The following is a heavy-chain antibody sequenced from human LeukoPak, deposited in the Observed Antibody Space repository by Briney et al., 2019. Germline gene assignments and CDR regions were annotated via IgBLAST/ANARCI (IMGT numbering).Heavy chain of an antibody. Sequence: SGGSLRLSCAASGFTFSDYYMSWIRQAPGKGLEWVSYISSSGSTIYYADSVKGRFTISRDNAKNSLYLQMNSLRAEDMAFYYCAEDYYYDSSGYTYFDYWGQGALVTVSS. CDR2: ISSSGSTI. CDR1: GFTFSDYY. D-gene: IGHD3-22*01. J-gene: IGHJ4*02. V-gene: IGHV3-11*01. CDR3: AEDYYYDSSGYTYFDY.